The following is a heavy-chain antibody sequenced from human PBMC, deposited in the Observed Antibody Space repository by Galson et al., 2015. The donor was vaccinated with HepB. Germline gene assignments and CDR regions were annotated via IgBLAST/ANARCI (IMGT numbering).Heavy chain of an antibody. Sequence: QSGAEVKKPGESLRISCTGSGSSLTSYWISWVRQMPGKGLEWMGRIDPSDSYTNYSPSFQGHVTISADKSISTAYLQWSSLKASDTAMYYCACTTSLYGATFPYYYYGMDVWGQGTTVTVSS. J-gene: IGHJ6*02. CDR2: IDPSDSYT. V-gene: IGHV5-10-1*01. CDR1: GSSLTSYW. D-gene: IGHD4-17*01. CDR3: ACTTSLYGATFPYYYYGMDV.